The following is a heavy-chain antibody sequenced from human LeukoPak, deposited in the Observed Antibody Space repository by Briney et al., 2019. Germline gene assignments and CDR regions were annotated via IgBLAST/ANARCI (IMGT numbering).Heavy chain of an antibody. CDR2: IYTSGST. V-gene: IGHV4-61*02. CDR3: AREPWVTYSSSTLYNWFDP. J-gene: IGHJ5*02. Sequence: SETLSLTCTVSGGSISSGSYYWSWIRQPAGKGLEWIGRIYTSGSTNYNPSLKSRVTISVDTSKNQFSLKLSSVTAADTAVYYCAREPWVTYSSSTLYNWFDPWGQGTLVTVSS. D-gene: IGHD6-6*01. CDR1: GGSISSGSYY.